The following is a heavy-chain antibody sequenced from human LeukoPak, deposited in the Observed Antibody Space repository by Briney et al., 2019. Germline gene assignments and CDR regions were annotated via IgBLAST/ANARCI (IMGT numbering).Heavy chain of an antibody. D-gene: IGHD5-12*01. CDR2: IYYSGST. J-gene: IGHJ4*02. Sequence: PSETLSLTCTVSGGSISSSSYYWGWIRQPPGKGLEWIGSIYYSGSTYYNPSLKSRVTISVDTSKNQFSLKLSSVTAADTAVYYCARHPEPNAYDPIDYWGQGTLVTVSS. CDR1: GGSISSSSYY. CDR3: ARHPEPNAYDPIDY. V-gene: IGHV4-39*01.